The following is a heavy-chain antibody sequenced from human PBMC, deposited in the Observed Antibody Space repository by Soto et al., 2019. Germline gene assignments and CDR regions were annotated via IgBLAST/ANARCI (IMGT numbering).Heavy chain of an antibody. CDR1: GGSVSSESFY. V-gene: IGHV4-61*01. CDR2: INHSGST. Sequence: SETLSLTCSVSGGSVSSESFYWSWIRQPPGKGLEWIGEINHSGSTNYNPSLKSRVTISVDTSKNQFSLKLSSVTAADTAVYYCARGLVAARPLDVWGQGTTVTVSS. J-gene: IGHJ6*02. D-gene: IGHD6-6*01. CDR3: ARGLVAARPLDV.